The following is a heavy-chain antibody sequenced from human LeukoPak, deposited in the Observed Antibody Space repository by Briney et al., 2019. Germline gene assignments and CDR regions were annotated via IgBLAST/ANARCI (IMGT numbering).Heavy chain of an antibody. J-gene: IGHJ2*01. Sequence: ASVKVSCKASGYTFTSYGTSWVRQAPGQGLEWMGWISAYNGNTNYAQKLQGRVTMTTDTSTSTAYMELRSLRSDDTAVYYCARTASIYSSSFGRYFDLWGRGTLVTVSS. D-gene: IGHD6-13*01. CDR1: GYTFTSYG. CDR2: ISAYNGNT. V-gene: IGHV1-18*01. CDR3: ARTASIYSSSFGRYFDL.